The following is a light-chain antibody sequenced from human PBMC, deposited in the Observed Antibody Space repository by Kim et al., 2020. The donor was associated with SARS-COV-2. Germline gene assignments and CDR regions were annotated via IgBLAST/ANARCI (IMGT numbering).Light chain of an antibody. V-gene: IGKV1-5*03. Sequence: SASVGDRIPITCRASQSISIWLAWHQQKPGKAPKVLIYKASNLGSGVPSRFSGSGSGTEFTLAISSLHPDDFATYYCQQYITYPYTFGQGTKLEI. J-gene: IGKJ2*01. CDR3: QQYITYPYT. CDR2: KAS. CDR1: QSISIW.